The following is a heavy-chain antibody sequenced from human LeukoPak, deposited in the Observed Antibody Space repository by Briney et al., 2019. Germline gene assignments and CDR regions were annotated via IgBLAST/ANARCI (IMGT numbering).Heavy chain of an antibody. CDR2: INPNSGAT. CDR3: ARDWDFWSSYNWFDP. Sequence: GASVKVSCKASGYTFIDYYMHWARQAPGQGLEWMGWINPNSGATNYAQKFQGRVTMTRDTSISTAYMELSRLRSDDTAVYYCARDWDFWSSYNWFDPWGQGTLVTVSS. CDR1: GYTFIDYY. D-gene: IGHD3-3*01. V-gene: IGHV1-2*02. J-gene: IGHJ5*02.